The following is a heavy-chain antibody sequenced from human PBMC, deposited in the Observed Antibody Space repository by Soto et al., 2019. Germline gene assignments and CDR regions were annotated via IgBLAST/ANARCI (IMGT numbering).Heavy chain of an antibody. CDR1: GFTFSDYS. J-gene: IGHJ4*02. V-gene: IGHV3-21*01. Sequence: GSLRLSCAASGFTFSDYSMKWVRQAPGKGLEWVSSISSSSTYIFYADSVKGRFTISKDNAKNSLYLKMNSLRGEDTAVYYCVTGHWNYFDYWGQGTLVTVSS. D-gene: IGHD3-3*01. CDR2: ISSSSTYI. CDR3: VTGHWNYFDY.